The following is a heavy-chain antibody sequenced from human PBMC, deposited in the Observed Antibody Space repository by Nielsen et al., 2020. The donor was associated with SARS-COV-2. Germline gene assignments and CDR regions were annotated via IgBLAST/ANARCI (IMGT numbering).Heavy chain of an antibody. CDR1: GFTFSSYS. CDR3: ARVRGSYAFDI. V-gene: IGHV3-21*05. Sequence: GESLKISCEASGFTFSSYSMNWIRRAQGKGLEWVSYISSSSSDTNYADSVKGRFTISRDNAKNSLYLQMNSLTAEDTAVYYCARVRGSYAFDIWGQGTMVTVSS. D-gene: IGHD3-10*01. J-gene: IGHJ3*02. CDR2: ISSSSSDT.